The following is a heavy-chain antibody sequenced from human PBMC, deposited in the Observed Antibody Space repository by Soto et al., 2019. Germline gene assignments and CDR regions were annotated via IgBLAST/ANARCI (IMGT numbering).Heavy chain of an antibody. CDR2: IDPSDSYT. D-gene: IGHD1-1*01. J-gene: IGHJ6*02. CDR3: ARHRNPDVYGYYYYGMDV. V-gene: IGHV5-10-1*01. CDR1: GYSFTSYW. Sequence: PGESLKISCKGSGYSFTSYWISWVRQMPGKGLEWMGRIDPSDSYTNYSPSFQGHVTISAGKSISTAYLQWSSLKASDTAMYYCARHRNPDVYGYYYYGMDVWGQGTTVTVSS.